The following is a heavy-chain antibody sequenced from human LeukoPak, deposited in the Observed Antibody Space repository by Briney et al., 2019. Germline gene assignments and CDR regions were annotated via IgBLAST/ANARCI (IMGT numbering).Heavy chain of an antibody. D-gene: IGHD6-13*01. J-gene: IGHJ4*02. CDR2: IYYSGST. CDR1: GGSLSSYY. V-gene: IGHV4-59*01. Sequence: SETLSLTCTVSGGSLSSYYWSWIRQPPGKGLEWIGYIYYSGSTNYNPSLKSRVTISVDTSKNQFSLRLSSVTAADTAVYYCASLRGLIAAAGSQFDYWGQGTLVTGSS. CDR3: ASLRGLIAAAGSQFDY.